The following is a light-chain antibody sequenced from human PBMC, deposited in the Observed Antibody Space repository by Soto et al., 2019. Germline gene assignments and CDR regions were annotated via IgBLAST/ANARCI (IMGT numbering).Light chain of an antibody. Sequence: DIQMTQSPSSLSASVGDRVTITCRASQSISSYLNWYQQKPGKASKLLVYAASSLQSGVPSRFSGSGSGTDFTLTISSLQPEDFATYSCQQSYSDPLTFGGGTKVEIK. CDR1: QSISSY. V-gene: IGKV1-39*01. CDR3: QQSYSDPLT. J-gene: IGKJ4*01. CDR2: AAS.